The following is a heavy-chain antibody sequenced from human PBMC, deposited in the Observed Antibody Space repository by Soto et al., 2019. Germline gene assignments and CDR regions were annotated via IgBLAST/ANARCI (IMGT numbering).Heavy chain of an antibody. V-gene: IGHV4-4*07. D-gene: IGHD3-22*01. CDR3: ARVSSGYYNWFDP. CDR2: IYSGGST. J-gene: IGHJ5*02. Sequence: PSETLSLTCSVSGGSISSYYWSWIRQPAGKGLEWIGRIYSGGSTHFNPSLKSRVTMSVDTSKNQLSLRLSSVTAADTAVYYCARVSSGYYNWFDPWGQGTLVTVSS. CDR1: GGSISSYY.